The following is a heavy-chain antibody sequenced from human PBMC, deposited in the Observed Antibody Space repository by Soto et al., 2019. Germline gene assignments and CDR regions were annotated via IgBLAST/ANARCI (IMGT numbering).Heavy chain of an antibody. D-gene: IGHD7-27*01. J-gene: IGHJ2*01. CDR2: ISYDGSNK. CDR1: GFTFSSYA. Sequence: PGGSLRLSCAASGFTFSSYAMHWVRQAPGKGLEWVAVISYDGSNKYYADSVKGRFTISRDNSKNTLYLQMNSLRAEDTAVYYCARGAGEVERNWYLDLWGRGTLVTVSS. V-gene: IGHV3-30-3*01. CDR3: ARGAGEVERNWYLDL.